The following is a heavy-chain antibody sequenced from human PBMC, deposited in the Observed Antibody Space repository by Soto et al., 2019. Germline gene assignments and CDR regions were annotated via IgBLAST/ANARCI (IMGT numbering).Heavy chain of an antibody. V-gene: IGHV3-30-3*01. J-gene: IGHJ6*02. CDR1: GFTFSSYA. CDR3: VRGRSDSLMDV. Sequence: PGGSLRLSCAASGFTFSSYAMHWVRQAPGKGLEWMAVISYDGSNKYYADSVKGRFTISRDNSKNTLYLQMNSLRDDDTAVYYCVRGRSDSLMDVWGQGTTVTVSS. D-gene: IGHD2-15*01. CDR2: ISYDGSNK.